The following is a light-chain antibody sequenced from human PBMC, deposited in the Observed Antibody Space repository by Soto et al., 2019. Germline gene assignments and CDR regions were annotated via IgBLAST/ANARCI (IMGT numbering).Light chain of an antibody. V-gene: IGKV3D-15*01. J-gene: IGKJ1*01. CDR2: DAS. CDR1: QSVSSN. CDR3: QQYDNWVGT. Sequence: EIVMTQSPATLSVSPGERATLSCRASQSVSSNLAWYQQTPGQAPRLLIFDASTRATGIPARFSGRGSGTEFALTVSGLQSEDFAVYYCQQYDNWVGTFGQGTKVEVK.